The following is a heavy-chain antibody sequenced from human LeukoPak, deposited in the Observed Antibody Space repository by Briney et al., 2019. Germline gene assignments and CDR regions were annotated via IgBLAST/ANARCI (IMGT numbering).Heavy chain of an antibody. Sequence: RASVKVSCKASGGTFSSYAISWVRQAPGQGLEWVGGIIPIFGTTNYAQKFQGRVTITADKSTSTAYMELSNLRSEDTAVYYCARAEIVVVPAAMDYWGQGTLVTVSS. CDR1: GGTFSSYA. V-gene: IGHV1-69*06. CDR3: ARAEIVVVPAAMDY. J-gene: IGHJ4*02. CDR2: IIPIFGTT. D-gene: IGHD2-2*01.